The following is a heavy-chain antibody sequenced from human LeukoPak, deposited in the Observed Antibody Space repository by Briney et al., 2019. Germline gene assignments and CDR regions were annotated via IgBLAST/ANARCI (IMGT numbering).Heavy chain of an antibody. V-gene: IGHV1-69*04. CDR2: IIPIFGIA. D-gene: IGHD3-22*01. Sequence: ASVKVSCKASGGTLSSYAISWVRQAPGQGLEWMGRIIPIFGIANYAQKFQGRVTITADKSTSTAYMELSSLRSEDTAVYYCASYYYDSSGYYPLFDYWGQGTLVTVSS. J-gene: IGHJ4*02. CDR1: GGTLSSYA. CDR3: ASYYYDSSGYYPLFDY.